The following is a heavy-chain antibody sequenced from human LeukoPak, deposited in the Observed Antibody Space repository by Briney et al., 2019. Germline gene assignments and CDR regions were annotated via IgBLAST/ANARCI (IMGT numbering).Heavy chain of an antibody. CDR3: ARGIGYVNFDY. J-gene: IGHJ4*02. CDR1: GGSINNYY. CDR2: VYTSGST. Sequence: TSETLSLTCTVSGGSINNYYWSWIRQPAGKGLEWIGRVYTSGSTNYNPSLKSRVTMSVDTSKNQISLKLSSVTAADTVVYYCARGIGYVNFDYWGQGTLVTVSS. V-gene: IGHV4-4*07. D-gene: IGHD5-12*01.